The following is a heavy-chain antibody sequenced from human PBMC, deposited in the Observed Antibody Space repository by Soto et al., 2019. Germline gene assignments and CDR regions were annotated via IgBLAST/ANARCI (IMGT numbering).Heavy chain of an antibody. J-gene: IGHJ6*02. D-gene: IGHD4-17*01. V-gene: IGHV5-51*01. CDR2: IYPGDSDT. CDR1: GYIFTLYW. Sequence: PGESLKISCKASGYIFTLYWIGWVRQMPGKGLECMGIIYPGDSDTRYSPSFQGQVTISADKSISTASLQWSSLKASDTAVYYCARQSPTPGYYYFSSGMDVWGQGTTVTVYS. CDR3: ARQSPTPGYYYFSSGMDV.